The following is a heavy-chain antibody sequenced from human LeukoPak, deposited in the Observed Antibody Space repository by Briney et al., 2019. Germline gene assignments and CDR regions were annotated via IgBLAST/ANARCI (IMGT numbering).Heavy chain of an antibody. V-gene: IGHV3-30*18. Sequence: GGSLRLSCAASGFTFSSYGMHWVRQAPGKGLEWVAVISYDGSNKYYADSVKGRFTISRDNSKNTLYLQMNSLGAADTAVYYCAKDPTHYRVWDDYDSTVLSYWGQGTLVTVSS. CDR2: ISYDGSNK. D-gene: IGHD3-22*01. J-gene: IGHJ4*02. CDR3: AKDPTHYRVWDDYDSTVLSY. CDR1: GFTFSSYG.